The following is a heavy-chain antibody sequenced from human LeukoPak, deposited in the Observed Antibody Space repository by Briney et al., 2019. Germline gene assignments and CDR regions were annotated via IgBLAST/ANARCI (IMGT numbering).Heavy chain of an antibody. J-gene: IGHJ4*02. Sequence: PGGSLRLSCAASGFTFSSYAVHWVRQAPGKGLEWVAVISYDGSNKYYADSVKGRFTISRDNSKNTLYLQMNSLRAEDTAVYYCARDLTSLDYYDSSGYYTWGYFDYWGQGTLVTVSS. CDR1: GFTFSSYA. CDR3: ARDLTSLDYYDSSGYYTWGYFDY. V-gene: IGHV3-30-3*01. D-gene: IGHD3-22*01. CDR2: ISYDGSNK.